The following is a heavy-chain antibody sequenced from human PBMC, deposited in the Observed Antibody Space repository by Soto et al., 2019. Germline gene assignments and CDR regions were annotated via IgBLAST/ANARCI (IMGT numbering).Heavy chain of an antibody. CDR2: IYYSGST. J-gene: IGHJ5*02. CDR1: GGSISSGGYY. CDR3: AKGPNWNYVLDP. V-gene: IGHV4-31*03. Sequence: SETLSLTCTVSGGSISSGGYYWSWIRQHPGKGLEWIGYIYYSGSTYYNPSLKSRVTISVDTSKNQFSLKLSSVTAADTAVYYCAKGPNWNYVLDPWGQGTLVTVSS. D-gene: IGHD1-7*01.